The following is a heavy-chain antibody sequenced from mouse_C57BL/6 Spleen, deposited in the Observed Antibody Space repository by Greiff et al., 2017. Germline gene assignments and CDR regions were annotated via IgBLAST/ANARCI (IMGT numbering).Heavy chain of an antibody. Sequence: VQLQQSGAELVRPGTSVKVSCKASGYAFTNYLIEWVKQRPGQGLEWIGVINPGSGGTNYNEKFKGKATLTADKSSSTAYMQLSSLTSEDSAVYFCARYSNHYFDYWGQGTTLTVSS. J-gene: IGHJ2*01. CDR3: ARYSNHYFDY. D-gene: IGHD2-5*01. V-gene: IGHV1-54*01. CDR2: INPGSGGT. CDR1: GYAFTNYL.